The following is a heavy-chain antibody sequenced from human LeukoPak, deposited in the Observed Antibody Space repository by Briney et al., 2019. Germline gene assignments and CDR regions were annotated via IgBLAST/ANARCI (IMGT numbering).Heavy chain of an antibody. Sequence: GGSLRLSCAASGFTYSSYGMHWVRQAPGKGLEWVAFIRYDGSNKYYADSVKGRFTISRDNAKNSLYLQMNSLRAEDTAVYYCARDATAGSSGWYIDAFDIWGQGTMVTVSS. CDR1: GFTYSSYG. J-gene: IGHJ3*02. D-gene: IGHD6-19*01. CDR2: IRYDGSNK. V-gene: IGHV3-30*02. CDR3: ARDATAGSSGWYIDAFDI.